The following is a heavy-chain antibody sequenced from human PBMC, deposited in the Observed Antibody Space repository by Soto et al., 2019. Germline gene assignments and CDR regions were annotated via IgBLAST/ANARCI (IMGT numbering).Heavy chain of an antibody. CDR1: GVTVRNIC. Sequence: LVESGGGWVQPGGSLRLSCAASGVTVRNICMSWVRRSPEKGPEWLASISPDGGEVYYVDTVKGRFTISRDNTRNSLYRQMNRLIAADQAVYYGAKGPRWGQGTLGTVS. J-gene: IGHJ4*02. V-gene: IGHV3-7*01. CDR3: AKGPR. CDR2: ISPDGGEV.